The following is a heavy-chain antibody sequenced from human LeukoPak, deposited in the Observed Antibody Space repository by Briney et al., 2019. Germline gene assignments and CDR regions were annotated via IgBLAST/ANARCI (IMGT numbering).Heavy chain of an antibody. CDR1: GFTFSSYA. D-gene: IGHD5-18*01. CDR2: ISGRGGST. CDR3: AKVYSYGYVRDY. V-gene: IGHV3-23*01. Sequence: GGSLRLSCAASGFTFSSYAMSWVRQAPGKGLEWVSAISGRGGSTYYADSVKGRFTIARDNSKNTLYLQMNSLRAEDTAVYYCAKVYSYGYVRDYWGQGTLVTVSS. J-gene: IGHJ4*02.